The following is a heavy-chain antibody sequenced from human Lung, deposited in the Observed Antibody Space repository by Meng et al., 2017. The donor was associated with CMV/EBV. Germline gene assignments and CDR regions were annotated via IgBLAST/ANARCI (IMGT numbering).Heavy chain of an antibody. V-gene: IGHV3-9*01. Sequence: GGSXRLSFAASGFTFDDYAMHWVRQVPGKGLEWVSGISWNSRNIVYADSVKGRFTISRDNAKSSLYLQMNSLRGEDTALYYCAKSQGVTVAGQYYYFDYLGQGXLVTVSS. CDR2: ISWNSRNI. J-gene: IGHJ4*02. D-gene: IGHD6-19*01. CDR1: GFTFDDYA. CDR3: AKSQGVTVAGQYYYFDY.